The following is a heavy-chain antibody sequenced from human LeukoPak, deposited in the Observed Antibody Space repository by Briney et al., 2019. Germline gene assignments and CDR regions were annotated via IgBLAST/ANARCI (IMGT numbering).Heavy chain of an antibody. Sequence: GGSLRLSCAASGFTVSSDYITWVRQAPGKGREWVSVVYSGGEPYYAESVKGRFTASRDNSKNTVYLQMNSLRAEDTAVYFCARGGIAARPSDSWGQGTLVTVSS. CDR3: ARGGIAARPSDS. J-gene: IGHJ4*02. D-gene: IGHD6-6*01. CDR1: GFTVSSDY. V-gene: IGHV3-66*01. CDR2: VYSGGEP.